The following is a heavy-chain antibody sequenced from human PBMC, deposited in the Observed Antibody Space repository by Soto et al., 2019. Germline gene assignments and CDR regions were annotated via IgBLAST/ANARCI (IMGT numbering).Heavy chain of an antibody. CDR3: ARAGVSSVWSEAYYFDY. V-gene: IGHV4-59*01. J-gene: IGHJ4*02. CDR2: IYYSGST. Sequence: SETLSLTCTVSGGSISSYYWSLIRQPPGKGLEWIGYIYYSGSTNYNPSLKSRVTISVDTSKNQFSLKLSSVTAADTAVYYCARAGVSSVWSEAYYFDYWGQGTLVTVSS. CDR1: GGSISSYY. D-gene: IGHD3-3*01.